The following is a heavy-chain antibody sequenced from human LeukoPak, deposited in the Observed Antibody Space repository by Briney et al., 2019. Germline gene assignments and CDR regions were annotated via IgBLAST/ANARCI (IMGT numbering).Heavy chain of an antibody. V-gene: IGHV3-23*01. Sequence: GGSLRLSCAASGFTFSSYAMSWVRQAPGKGLEWVSAISGSGGSTYYADSVKGRFTISRDNSKNTLYLQLNSLRAEDAAVYYCAKRNRRDSSGYPAPFDYWGQGTLVTVS. CDR1: GFTFSSYA. CDR2: ISGSGGST. CDR3: AKRNRRDSSGYPAPFDY. D-gene: IGHD3-22*01. J-gene: IGHJ4*02.